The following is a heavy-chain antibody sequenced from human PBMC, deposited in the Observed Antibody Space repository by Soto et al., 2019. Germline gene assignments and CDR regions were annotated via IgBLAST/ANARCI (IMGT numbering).Heavy chain of an antibody. Sequence: GGSLRLSCAASGFTFSNAWMNWVRQAPGKGLEWVGRIKSKTDGGTTDYAAPVKGRFTISRDDSKNTLYLQMNSLKTEDTAVYYCTTDRRFLEWFQPYWGQGTLVTVSS. V-gene: IGHV3-15*07. D-gene: IGHD3-3*01. J-gene: IGHJ4*02. CDR3: TTDRRFLEWFQPY. CDR2: IKSKTDGGTT. CDR1: GFTFSNAW.